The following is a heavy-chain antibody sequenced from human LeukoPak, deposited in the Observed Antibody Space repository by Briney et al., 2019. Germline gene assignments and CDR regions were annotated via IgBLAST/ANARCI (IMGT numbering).Heavy chain of an antibody. J-gene: IGHJ5*02. V-gene: IGHV3-15*01. CDR2: IKSKTDGGTT. D-gene: IGHD6-13*01. Sequence: GGSLRLSCAASGFTFSNAWMSWVRQAPGKGLEWVGRIKSKTDGGTTDYAAPVKGRFTISRDDSKNTLYLQMNSLKTEDTAVYYCTTDLAATPNWFDPWGQGTLVTVSS. CDR1: GFTFSNAW. CDR3: TTDLAATPNWFDP.